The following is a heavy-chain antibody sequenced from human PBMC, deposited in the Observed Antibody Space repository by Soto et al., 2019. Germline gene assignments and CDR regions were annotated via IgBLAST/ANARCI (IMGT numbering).Heavy chain of an antibody. CDR1: GDTFTDYY. D-gene: IGHD2-21*02. V-gene: IGHV1-46*01. CDR3: ARGGHVVVVTAAFAY. CDR2: VNPSGGHT. J-gene: IGHJ4*02. Sequence: QVQLMQSGAEVKKPGASVKVSCKASGDTFTDYYIHWVRQAPGQGLEWMGTVNPSGGHTTYAQHFLGRVSMTTDTSTSTFYMELTSLTSDDTAIYYCARGGHVVVVTAAFAYWGQGTLVTVSS.